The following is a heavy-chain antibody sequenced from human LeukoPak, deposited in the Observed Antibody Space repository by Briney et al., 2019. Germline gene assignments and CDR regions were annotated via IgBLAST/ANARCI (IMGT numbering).Heavy chain of an antibody. D-gene: IGHD3-22*01. V-gene: IGHV1-46*01. Sequence: ASVKVSCKASGYTFTSYYIHWVRQAPGQGLEWMGIINPSGGSTNYAQKFQGRVTMTRDTSTSTVYMELSSLRSDDTAVYYCARVFRGGGGYYSEVQNRNNWFDPWGQGTLVTVSS. CDR2: INPSGGST. J-gene: IGHJ5*02. CDR3: ARVFRGGGGYYSEVQNRNNWFDP. CDR1: GYTFTSYY.